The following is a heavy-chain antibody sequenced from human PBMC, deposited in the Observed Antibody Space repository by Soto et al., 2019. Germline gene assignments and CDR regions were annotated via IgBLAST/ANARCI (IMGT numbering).Heavy chain of an antibody. J-gene: IGHJ4*02. CDR2: ISNSGRI. V-gene: IGHV4-31*03. CDR3: TGASTGESY. D-gene: IGHD7-27*01. Sequence: QVQLQESGPGLVKPSQTLSLSCTVSGGSISSGTYFWSWIRQHPGKGLEWIGYISNSGRISYNPSLKSRVTMSVDTSTNQSSLKLSSVTAADTAVYYCTGASTGESYWGQGSLVTVSS. CDR1: GGSISSGTYF.